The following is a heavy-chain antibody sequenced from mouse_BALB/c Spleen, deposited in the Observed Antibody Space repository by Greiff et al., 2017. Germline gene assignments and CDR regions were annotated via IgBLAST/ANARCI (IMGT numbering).Heavy chain of an antibody. Sequence: QLQQPGAELVKPGASVKLSCKASGYTFTSYWMHWVKQRPGQGLEWIGEINPSNGRTNYNQKFKGKATLTVDKSSSTAYMQLSSLTSEDSAVYYCARGGYYGPYYWGQGTTLTVSS. CDR1: GYTFTSYW. J-gene: IGHJ2*01. V-gene: IGHV1S81*02. D-gene: IGHD1-1*01. CDR3: ARGGYYGPYY. CDR2: INPSNGRT.